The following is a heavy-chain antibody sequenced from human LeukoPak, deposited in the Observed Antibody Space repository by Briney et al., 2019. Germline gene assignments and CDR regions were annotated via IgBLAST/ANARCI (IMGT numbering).Heavy chain of an antibody. CDR3: ARVTLDLGYSTSWVDYYYYMDV. CDR2: INHSGST. D-gene: IGHD6-13*01. CDR1: GGSFSGYY. V-gene: IGHV4-34*01. J-gene: IGHJ6*03. Sequence: SETLSLTCAVYGGSFSGYYWSWIRQPPGKGLEWIGEINHSGSTNYNPSLKSRVTISVDTSKKQFSLKLSSVTAADTAVYYCARVTLDLGYSTSWVDYYYYMDVWGRGTTVTVSS.